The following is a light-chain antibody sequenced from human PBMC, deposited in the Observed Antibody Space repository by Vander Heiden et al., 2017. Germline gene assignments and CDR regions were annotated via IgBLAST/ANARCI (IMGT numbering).Light chain of an antibody. CDR3: QQYYSYPQT. CDR1: QGISSY. V-gene: IGKV1-8*01. CDR2: AAS. Sequence: AIRMTQSPSSLSASTGDRVTITCRASQGISSYLAWYQQKPGKAPKLLIYAASTLQSGVPARFSGSGSGTDFTLTISCLQSEDFVTYYCQQYYSYPQTFGQGTKVEIK. J-gene: IGKJ1*01.